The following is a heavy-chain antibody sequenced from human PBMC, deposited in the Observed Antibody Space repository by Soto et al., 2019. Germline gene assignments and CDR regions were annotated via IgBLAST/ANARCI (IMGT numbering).Heavy chain of an antibody. D-gene: IGHD3-10*01. J-gene: IGHJ6*02. CDR3: ARGPGRNGMDV. Sequence: EVQLVESGGGLVKPGGSLRLSCAASGFTFSSYSMNGVRQAPGKGLEWVSSISSSSSYIYYADSVKGRFTISRDNAKNSLYLQMNSLRAEDTAVYYCARGPGRNGMDVWGQGTTVTVSS. V-gene: IGHV3-21*01. CDR2: ISSSSSYI. CDR1: GFTFSSYS.